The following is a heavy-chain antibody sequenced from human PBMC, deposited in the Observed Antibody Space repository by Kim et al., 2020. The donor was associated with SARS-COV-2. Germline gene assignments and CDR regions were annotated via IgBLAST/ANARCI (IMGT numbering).Heavy chain of an antibody. CDR2: IYSGGST. CDR1: GFTVSSNS. Sequence: GGSLRLSCAASGFTVSSNSMSWVRQAPGKGLEWVSIIYSGGSTYYADSVKGRFTISRDNSKNTLYLQMNSLRVEDTAVYYCAGDHYDILTGYYGWGQGTL. CDR3: AGDHYDILTGYYG. V-gene: IGHV3-66*01. D-gene: IGHD3-9*01. J-gene: IGHJ4*02.